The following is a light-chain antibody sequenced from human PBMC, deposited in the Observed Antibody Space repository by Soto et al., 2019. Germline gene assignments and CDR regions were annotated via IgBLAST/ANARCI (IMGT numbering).Light chain of an antibody. J-gene: IGLJ2*01. CDR2: GNS. Sequence: QSGLTQPPSVSGAPGQRITSSCTGSSSNIGAGYDVHWYQQLPGTAPKLLIYGNSNRPSGVPDRFSGSKSGTSASLAITGLQAEDEDDYYCQSYDSSLSGPVVFGGGTKLTVL. CDR3: QSYDSSLSGPVV. V-gene: IGLV1-40*01. CDR1: SSNIGAGYD.